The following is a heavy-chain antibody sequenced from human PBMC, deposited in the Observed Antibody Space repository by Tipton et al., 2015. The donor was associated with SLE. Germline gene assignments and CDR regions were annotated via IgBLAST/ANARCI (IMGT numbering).Heavy chain of an antibody. CDR1: GFTFSSYW. D-gene: IGHD3-10*01. V-gene: IGHV3-7*03. Sequence: SLRLSCAASGFTFSSYWMSWVRQAPGKGLEWVANIKQDGSEKYYVDSVKGRFTISRDNAKNSLYLQMNSLRAEDTAVYYCAGVGAYGSGSYPFDYWGQGTLVTVSS. J-gene: IGHJ4*02. CDR3: AGVGAYGSGSYPFDY. CDR2: IKQDGSEK.